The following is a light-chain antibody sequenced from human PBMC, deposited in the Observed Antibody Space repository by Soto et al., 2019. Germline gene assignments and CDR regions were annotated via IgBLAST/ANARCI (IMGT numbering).Light chain of an antibody. CDR2: GNI. CDR3: QSYDSTLSDRYV. V-gene: IGLV1-40*01. CDR1: AGYD. Sequence: AGYDVHWYQQRPGTGPKLLIFGNINRPSGVPDRFSGSKSGTSASLAITGLQAEDEGDYYCQSYDSTLSDRYVFGTGTKVTVL. J-gene: IGLJ1*01.